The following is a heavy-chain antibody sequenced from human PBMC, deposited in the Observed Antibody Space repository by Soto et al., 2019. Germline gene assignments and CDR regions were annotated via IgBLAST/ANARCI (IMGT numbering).Heavy chain of an antibody. V-gene: IGHV6-1*01. Sequence: PSQTLSLTCAISGDSVSSNSAAWNWIRQSPSRGLEWLGRTYYRSKWYNDYAVSVKSRITINPDTSKNQFSLQLNSVTPEDTAVYYCARVPRGPHCSSTSCYSWFDPWGQGTLVTVSS. CDR3: ARVPRGPHCSSTSCYSWFDP. CDR1: GDSVSSNSAA. D-gene: IGHD2-2*01. J-gene: IGHJ5*02. CDR2: TYYRSKWYN.